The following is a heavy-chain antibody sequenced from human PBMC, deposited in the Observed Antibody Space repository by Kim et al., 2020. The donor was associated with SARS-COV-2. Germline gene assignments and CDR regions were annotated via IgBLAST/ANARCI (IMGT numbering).Heavy chain of an antibody. CDR3: AKERGFMGPADS. Sequence: GGSLRLSCVASGFTFSSFGMNWVRLAPGKGLNWVSAISANGAKTYYADSVKGRVTISRDNSKNTLFLQMDSLRDEDTAIYYCAKERGFMGPADSWGQGTRVTVSS. V-gene: IGHV3-23*01. CDR1: GFTFSSFG. D-gene: IGHD3-16*01. CDR2: ISANGAKT. J-gene: IGHJ4*02.